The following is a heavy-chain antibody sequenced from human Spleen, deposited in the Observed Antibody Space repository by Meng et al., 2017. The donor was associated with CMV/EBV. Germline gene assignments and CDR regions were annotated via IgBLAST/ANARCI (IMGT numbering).Heavy chain of an antibody. V-gene: IGHV3-21*05. CDR2: ISSSSSYI. D-gene: IGHD2-21*01. CDR3: AREGAYCGGDCQYNWFDP. Sequence: GGSLRLSCAASGFTFSSYSMNWVRQAPGKGLEWVSYISSSSSYIYYADSVKGRFTISRDNAKNSLYLQMNSLRAEDTAVYYCAREGAYCGGDCQYNWFDPWGQGTLVTVSS. J-gene: IGHJ5*02. CDR1: GFTFSSYS.